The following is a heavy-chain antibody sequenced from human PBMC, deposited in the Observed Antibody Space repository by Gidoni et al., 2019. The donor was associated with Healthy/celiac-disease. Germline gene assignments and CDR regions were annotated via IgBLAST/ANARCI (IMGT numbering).Heavy chain of an antibody. CDR2: ISWNSGSI. J-gene: IGHJ6*02. V-gene: IGHV3-9*01. CDR1: GFTFDDYA. CDR3: AKDFGGSGSWGGYGMDV. D-gene: IGHD3-10*01. Sequence: EVQLVESGGGLVQPGRSLRLSCAASGFTFDDYAMHWVRQAPGKGLGWVSGISWNSGSIGYADSVKGRFTISRDNAKNSLYLKMNSLRAEDTALYYWAKDFGGSGSWGGYGMDVWGQGTTVTVSS.